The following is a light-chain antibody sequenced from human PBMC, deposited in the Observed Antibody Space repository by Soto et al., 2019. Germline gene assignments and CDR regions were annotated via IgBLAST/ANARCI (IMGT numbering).Light chain of an antibody. CDR1: QTVSSNY. CDR3: QQYTGPPTT. Sequence: EIVMTHSPATLSVSPGGRATLSCRSSQTVSSNYLAWCQQRPGQAPRLLIYGASTRAAGIPDRFSGSGSGTDFTLTITRLEPEDSAVYFCQQYTGPPTTFGQGTRLEI. V-gene: IGKV3-20*01. CDR2: GAS. J-gene: IGKJ5*01.